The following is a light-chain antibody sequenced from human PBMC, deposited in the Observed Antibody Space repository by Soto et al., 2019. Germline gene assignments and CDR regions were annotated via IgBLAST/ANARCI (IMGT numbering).Light chain of an antibody. CDR2: ENN. V-gene: IGLV1-51*02. Sequence: QSVLTQPPSVSAAPGQKVTISCSGSSSNIGNNYVSWYQQLPGTAPKLLIYENNKRPLGIPDRFSGSKSGTSATLGITGLQTGDEADYYCGTWDSSLSNWVFGGGTKVTVL. CDR3: GTWDSSLSNWV. J-gene: IGLJ3*02. CDR1: SSNIGNNY.